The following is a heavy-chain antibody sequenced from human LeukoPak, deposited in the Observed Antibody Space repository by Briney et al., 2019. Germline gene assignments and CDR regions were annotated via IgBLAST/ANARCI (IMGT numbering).Heavy chain of an antibody. CDR2: INHSGST. Sequence: SETLSLTCAVYGGSFSGYYWSWIRQPPGKGLEWIGEINHSGSTNYNPSLKSRVTISVDTSKNQFSLKLSSVTAADTAVYYCARHEATMVRGVIITQSWFDPWSQGTLVTVSS. V-gene: IGHV4-34*01. J-gene: IGHJ5*02. CDR3: ARHEATMVRGVIITQSWFDP. D-gene: IGHD3-10*01. CDR1: GGSFSGYY.